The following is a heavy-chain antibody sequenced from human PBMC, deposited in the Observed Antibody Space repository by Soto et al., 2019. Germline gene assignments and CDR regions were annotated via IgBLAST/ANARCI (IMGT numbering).Heavy chain of an antibody. D-gene: IGHD5-12*01. CDR3: ASLGEMATPYFDY. CDR2: IIPIFGTA. V-gene: IGHV1-69*01. CDR1: GGTFSSYA. J-gene: IGHJ4*02. Sequence: VQLVQSGAEVKKPGSSVKVSCKAAGGTFSSYAISWVRQAPGQGLEWMGGIIPIFGTANYAQKFQGRVTITADESTSTAYMELSSLRSEDTSVYYCASLGEMATPYFDYWGQGTLVTVSS.